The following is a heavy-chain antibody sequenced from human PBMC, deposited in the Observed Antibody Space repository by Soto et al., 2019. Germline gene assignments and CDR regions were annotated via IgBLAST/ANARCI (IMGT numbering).Heavy chain of an antibody. J-gene: IGHJ5*02. CDR1: GFTFSNAW. CDR3: ATSTYSYTYCRS. D-gene: IGHD5-18*01. CDR2: IKSKTEGGTT. V-gene: IGHV3-15*02. Sequence: EVQLVESGGALVKPGESLRLSCAASGFTFSNAWMSWVRQAPGKGLEWVGRIKSKTEGGTTDHAAPVKGRFNVSRDDSKNTLYLNMNSLKTEDTAVYYCATSTYSYTYCRSWGQGTLVTVSS.